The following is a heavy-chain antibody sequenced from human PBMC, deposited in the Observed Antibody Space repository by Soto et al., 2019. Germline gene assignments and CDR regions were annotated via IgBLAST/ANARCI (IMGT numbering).Heavy chain of an antibody. D-gene: IGHD3-9*01. J-gene: IGHJ4*02. V-gene: IGHV4-31*03. CDR3: ARLYDILTGYSKGSYYFDY. CDR2: ISHSGST. CDR1: GGSISSGGYY. Sequence: QVQLQESGPGLVKPSQTLSLTCTVSGGSISSGGYYWSWIRQHPGRGLEWIGYISHSGSTYYNPSLKSRLTISVATSKKQFSLKLSSVTAADTAVYYCARLYDILTGYSKGSYYFDYWGQGTLVTVSS.